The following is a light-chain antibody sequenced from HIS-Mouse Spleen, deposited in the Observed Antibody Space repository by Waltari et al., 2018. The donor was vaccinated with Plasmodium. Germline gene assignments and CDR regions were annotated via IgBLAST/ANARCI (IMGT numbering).Light chain of an antibody. V-gene: IGKV1-13*02. J-gene: IGKJ5*01. CDR3: QQFNSYPQGT. CDR2: DAS. Sequence: ALQLTQSPSSLSASVGDRVPITCRASQGISSALAWYQQKPGKAPKLLIYDASSLESEVPSRFSGSGSGTDLTLTISSLQPQAYASDYCQQFNSYPQGTFGQGTRLEIK. CDR1: QGISSA.